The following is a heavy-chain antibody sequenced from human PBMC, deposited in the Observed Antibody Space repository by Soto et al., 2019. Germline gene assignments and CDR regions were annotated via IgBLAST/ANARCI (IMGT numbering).Heavy chain of an antibody. D-gene: IGHD2-15*01. J-gene: IGHJ5*02. V-gene: IGHV3-33*01. CDR2: IWYDGSEK. Sequence: GGSLRLSCAASGFSFSGYGMHWVRQAPGKGLEWVAVIWYDGSEKYYADSVKGRFTISRDNSKNTLFLQMNSLRVEDTAVYYCARDRYCSGGSCYNWFDPWGQGTLVTVSS. CDR3: ARDRYCSGGSCYNWFDP. CDR1: GFSFSGYG.